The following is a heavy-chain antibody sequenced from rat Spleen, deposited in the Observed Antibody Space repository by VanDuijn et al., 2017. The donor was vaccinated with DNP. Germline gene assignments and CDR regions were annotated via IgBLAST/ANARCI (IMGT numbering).Heavy chain of an antibody. CDR3: TRQRGLDY. CDR1: GFTFSDYA. J-gene: IGHJ2*01. CDR2: IIYDGSNT. D-gene: IGHD4-1*01. Sequence: EVQLVESGGGLVQPGNSLKLSCAASGFTFSDYAMAWVRQSLKKGLEWVAVIIYDGSNTHYRDSVKGRFTISRENAESTLYLQMDSLRSEDTATYYCTRQRGLDYGGQGVMVTVSS. V-gene: IGHV5-17*01.